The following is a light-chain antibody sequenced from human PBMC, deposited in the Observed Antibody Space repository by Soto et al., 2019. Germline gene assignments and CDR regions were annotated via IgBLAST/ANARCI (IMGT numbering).Light chain of an antibody. J-gene: IGKJ1*01. CDR2: GAS. V-gene: IGKV3-15*01. CDR3: QQYNYWPRG. CDR1: QSVSDN. Sequence: EIVMTQSPATLSVSPGERATLSCRASQSVSDNLAWYQHKPGQAPRLLIFGASTRATGIPDRFSGSGSGTDFTLTISSLQSEDFAVYYCQQYNYWPRGFGQGTKVEIK.